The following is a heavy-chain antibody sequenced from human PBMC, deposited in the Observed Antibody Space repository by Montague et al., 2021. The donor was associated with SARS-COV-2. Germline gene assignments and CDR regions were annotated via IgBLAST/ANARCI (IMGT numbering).Heavy chain of an antibody. Sequence: SLRLSCAASGFTLSDYYVGWVRQAPGKGLEWIGRSRNRANGYRTEYAASVAGRFAISRDDLQTSLFLQLSSLQLDDTAVYYCARELYSNNARGGFYYYYYGMDVWGRGTTVTVSS. J-gene: IGHJ6*02. CDR1: GFTLSDYY. CDR2: SRNRANGYRT. V-gene: IGHV3-72*01. D-gene: IGHD4-11*01. CDR3: ARELYSNNARGGFYYYYYGMDV.